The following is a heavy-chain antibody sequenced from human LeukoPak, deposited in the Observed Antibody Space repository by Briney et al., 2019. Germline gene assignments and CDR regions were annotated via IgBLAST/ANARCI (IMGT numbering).Heavy chain of an antibody. CDR2: ISWDGTTI. Sequence: GRSLRLSCAASGFTFDDFAMHWVRQVPGKGLEWVSGISWDGTTIAYTDSVKGRFTISRDNAKNSLYLQMDSLRAEDTAVYYCARADGTGSCSGGNCYSRSYFVMDVWGQGTTVTVSS. CDR1: GFTFDDFA. J-gene: IGHJ6*02. CDR3: ARADGTGSCSGGNCYSRSYFVMDV. D-gene: IGHD2-15*01. V-gene: IGHV3-9*01.